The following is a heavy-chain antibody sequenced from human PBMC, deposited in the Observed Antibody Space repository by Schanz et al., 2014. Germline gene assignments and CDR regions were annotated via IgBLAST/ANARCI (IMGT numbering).Heavy chain of an antibody. CDR1: GYTFTSDS. CDR3: ASSGAGYSSSWDFDY. D-gene: IGHD6-13*01. CDR2: INPSGGST. V-gene: IGHV1-46*01. J-gene: IGHJ4*02. Sequence: QVQLVQSGAEMKKPGASVKVSCKASGYTFTSDSMHWVRQAPGQGLEWMGMINPSGGSTTYAQKFQGRVTMTRDTSTSTAYMDVSSLRSEDTAVYYCASSGAGYSSSWDFDYWGQGTLVTVSS.